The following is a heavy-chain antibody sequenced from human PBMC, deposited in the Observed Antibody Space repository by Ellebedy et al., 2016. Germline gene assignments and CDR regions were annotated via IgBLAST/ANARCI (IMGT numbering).Heavy chain of an antibody. CDR1: GGSFSGYY. Sequence: GSLRLSXAVYGGSFSGYYWSWIRQPPGKGLEWIGEINHSGSTNYNPSLKSRVTISVDRSKNQFSLKLSSVTAADTAVYYCARVQAYDSSGYFHDAFDSWGQGTMVTVSS. D-gene: IGHD3-22*01. CDR3: ARVQAYDSSGYFHDAFDS. V-gene: IGHV4-34*01. J-gene: IGHJ3*02. CDR2: INHSGST.